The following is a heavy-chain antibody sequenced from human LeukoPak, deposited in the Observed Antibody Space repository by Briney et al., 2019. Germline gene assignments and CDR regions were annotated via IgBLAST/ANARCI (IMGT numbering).Heavy chain of an antibody. CDR1: GFTFDDYA. V-gene: IGHV3-9*01. CDR3: AKVVLEYSYGAHFDY. Sequence: GGSLRLSCAASGFTFDDYAMHWVRQAPGKGLEWVSGISWNSGSIGYADSVKGRFTISRDNAKNSLYLHMNLRSAADTALYYCAKVVLEYSYGAHFDYWGQGTLVTVSS. J-gene: IGHJ4*02. D-gene: IGHD5-18*01. CDR2: ISWNSGSI.